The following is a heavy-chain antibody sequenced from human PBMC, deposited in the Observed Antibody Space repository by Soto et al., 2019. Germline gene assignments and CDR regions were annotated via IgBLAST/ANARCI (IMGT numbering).Heavy chain of an antibody. Sequence: EVQLLESGGGFVQPGGSLRLSCAASGFIFSSYAMSWVRQAPGKGLEWVSKISNSGDSAYYADSVKGRFTISRDNSKSTLYLQMNSLRAEDTAVYYCAKRYCSSTSCACDFWGQGTPVTVSS. J-gene: IGHJ4*02. D-gene: IGHD2-2*01. CDR3: AKRYCSSTSCACDF. V-gene: IGHV3-23*01. CDR1: GFIFSSYA. CDR2: ISNSGDSA.